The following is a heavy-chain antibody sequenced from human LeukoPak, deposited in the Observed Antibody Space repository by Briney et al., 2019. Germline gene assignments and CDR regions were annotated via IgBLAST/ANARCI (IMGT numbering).Heavy chain of an antibody. CDR1: GFTFSSYE. Sequence: PGGSLSLSCAASGFTFSSYEMNWVRQAPGKGLEWVSYISSSGSTIYYADSVKGRFTISRDNAKNSLYLQLNSLRAEDTAVYYCARGPGEMATIYGYWGQGTLVTVSS. V-gene: IGHV3-48*03. J-gene: IGHJ4*02. CDR2: ISSSGSTI. D-gene: IGHD5-24*01. CDR3: ARGPGEMATIYGY.